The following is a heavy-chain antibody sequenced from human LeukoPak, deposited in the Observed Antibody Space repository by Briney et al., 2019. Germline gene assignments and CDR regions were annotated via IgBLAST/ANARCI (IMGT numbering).Heavy chain of an antibody. CDR2: IKQDGGEK. CDR3: ARDGGGYSYGVAY. V-gene: IGHV3-7*01. J-gene: IGHJ4*02. CDR1: GFTFSNYW. D-gene: IGHD5-18*01. Sequence: GGSLRLSCAASGFTFSNYWMNWVRQAPGKGLEWVANIKQDGGEKSYVDSVKGRFTISRDNAKNSLYLQMNSLRAEDTAVYYCARDGGGYSYGVAYWGQGTLVTVSS.